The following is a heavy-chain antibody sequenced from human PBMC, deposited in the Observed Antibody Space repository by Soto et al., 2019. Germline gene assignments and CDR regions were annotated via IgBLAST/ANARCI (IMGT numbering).Heavy chain of an antibody. D-gene: IGHD3-22*01. J-gene: IGHJ4*02. Sequence: QVQLVQSGAEVKKPGSSVKVSCKASGGTFSSYAISWVRQAPGQGLEWMGGIIPIFGTANYAQKFQGRVTITADESTSTAYMELSSLRSEDTAVYYCASELDRSGYPYFDYWGQGTLVTVSS. CDR2: IIPIFGTA. V-gene: IGHV1-69*01. CDR3: ASELDRSGYPYFDY. CDR1: GGTFSSYA.